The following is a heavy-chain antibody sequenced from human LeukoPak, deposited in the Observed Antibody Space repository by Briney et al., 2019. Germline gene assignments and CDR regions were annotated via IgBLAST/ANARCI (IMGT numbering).Heavy chain of an antibody. CDR1: GYTFTSYG. CDR2: ISAYNCNT. CDR3: ARDDRWFGELQFDY. J-gene: IGHJ4*02. V-gene: IGHV1-18*01. D-gene: IGHD3-10*01. Sequence: ASVEVSCKASGYTFTSYGISWVRQAPGQGLEGMGWISAYNCNTNCGQKLQGSVSVNTDTSTSTAYMALRSLRSDDTAVYYCARDDRWFGELQFDYWGQGTLVTVSS.